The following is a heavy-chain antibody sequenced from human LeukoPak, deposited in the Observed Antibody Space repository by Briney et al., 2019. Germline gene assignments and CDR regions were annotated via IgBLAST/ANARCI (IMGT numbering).Heavy chain of an antibody. J-gene: IGHJ6*02. CDR1: GYTFTSYG. Sequence: ASVKVSCRASGYTFTSYGISWVRQAPGQGLEWMGWISAYNGNTNYAQKLQGRVTMTTDTSTSTAYTELRSLRSDDTAVYYCARGELELPSYCGMDVWGQGTTVTVSS. CDR3: ARGELELPSYCGMDV. CDR2: ISAYNGNT. V-gene: IGHV1-18*01. D-gene: IGHD1-7*01.